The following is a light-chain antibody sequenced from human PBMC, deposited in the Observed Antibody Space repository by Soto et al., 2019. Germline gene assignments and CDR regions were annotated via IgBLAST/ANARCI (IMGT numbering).Light chain of an antibody. V-gene: IGKV3-11*01. Sequence: EIVLTQSPATLSLSPGERATLSCRASQSVRSYLAWYQQKPGQAPRLLIYDASNRATGIPARFSGSGSGIDFTLTISSLEPEDFAVYYCQQRSNWPPTFGGGTKVEIK. J-gene: IGKJ4*01. CDR2: DAS. CDR3: QQRSNWPPT. CDR1: QSVRSY.